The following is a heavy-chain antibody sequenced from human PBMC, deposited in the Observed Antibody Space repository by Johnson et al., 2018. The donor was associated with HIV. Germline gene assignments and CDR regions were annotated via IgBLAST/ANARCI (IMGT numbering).Heavy chain of an antibody. CDR1: GFIFSSYG. Sequence: QVQLVESGGGVVQPGGSLRLSCAASGFIFSSYGMHWVRQAPGKGLEWVAFIWYDGSRKYYADSVKGRFTISRDNSKNTLYLQMNSLRAEDTAVYYCAKDGDWDTVAHAFDIWGQGTMVTVSS. CDR3: AKDGDWDTVAHAFDI. J-gene: IGHJ3*02. V-gene: IGHV3-30*02. CDR2: IWYDGSRK. D-gene: IGHD5-12*01.